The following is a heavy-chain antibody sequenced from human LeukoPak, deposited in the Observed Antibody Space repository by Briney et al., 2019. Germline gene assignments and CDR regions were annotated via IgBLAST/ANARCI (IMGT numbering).Heavy chain of an antibody. CDR3: ARESIAAAAHNY. CDR1: GFTFSNYS. CDR2: ISSSSSYI. D-gene: IGHD6-13*01. Sequence: GGSLRLSCAASGFTFSNYSMNWVRQAPGKGLEWVSSISSSSSYIYYADSVKGRFTISRDNAKNSLYLQMNSLRAEDTAVYYCARESIAAAAHNYWGQGTLVTVSS. V-gene: IGHV3-21*01. J-gene: IGHJ4*02.